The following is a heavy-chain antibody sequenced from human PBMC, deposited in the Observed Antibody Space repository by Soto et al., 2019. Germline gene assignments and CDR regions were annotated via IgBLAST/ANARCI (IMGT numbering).Heavy chain of an antibody. D-gene: IGHD2-2*03. V-gene: IGHV3-30*03. CDR2: LSFDGSRE. CDR1: GFPFSSYG. J-gene: IGHJ5*02. CDR3: ARSRNWILRISVFYHL. Sequence: QPGGYLGLSCAAYGFPFSSYGMHWVRQFPGKGLEWVAGLSFDGSREYYPDSVKGRFIISRDISKSTLFLQLNNLTVTDTALYYCARSRNWILRISVFYHLWGPATL.